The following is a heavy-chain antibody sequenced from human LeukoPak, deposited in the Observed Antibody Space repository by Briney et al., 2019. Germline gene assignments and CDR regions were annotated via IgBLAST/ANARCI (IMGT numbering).Heavy chain of an antibody. CDR1: GYTFTSYG. CDR3: ARAEDVLPYFDWLPNPDY. Sequence: ASVKVSCKASGYTFTSYGISWVRQAPGQGLEWMGWISAYNGNTNYAQKLQGRVTMTTDTSTSTAYMELRSLRSDDTAVYYCARAEDVLPYFDWLPNPDYWGQGTLVTVSS. D-gene: IGHD3-9*01. V-gene: IGHV1-18*04. J-gene: IGHJ4*02. CDR2: ISAYNGNT.